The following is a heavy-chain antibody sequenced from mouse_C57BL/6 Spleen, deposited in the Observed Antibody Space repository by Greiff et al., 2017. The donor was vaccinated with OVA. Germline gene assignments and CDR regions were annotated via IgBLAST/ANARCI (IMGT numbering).Heavy chain of an antibody. Sequence: EVQLQQSGPELVKPGASVKISCKASGYTFTDYYMNWVKQSHGKSLEWIGDINPNNGGTSYNQKFKGKATLTVDKSSSTAYMELRSLTSEDSAVYYCAPTGRGFAYWGQGTLVTVSA. D-gene: IGHD4-1*02. CDR2: INPNNGGT. CDR1: GYTFTDYY. V-gene: IGHV1-26*01. CDR3: APTGRGFAY. J-gene: IGHJ3*01.